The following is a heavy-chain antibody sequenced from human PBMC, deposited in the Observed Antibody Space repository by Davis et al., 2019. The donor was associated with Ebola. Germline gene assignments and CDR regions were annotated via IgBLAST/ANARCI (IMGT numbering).Heavy chain of an antibody. D-gene: IGHD2-15*01. CDR1: GDSISTYF. CDR3: AREPRRDASRLRRFHFFDL. V-gene: IGHV4-59*01. J-gene: IGHJ2*01. Sequence: MPSETLSLTCTISGDSISTYFWHWIRQPPGKGLEWVGYAYYGGNTAYNPSLDSRVTVSLDTSNNQFSLNLRSVTAADTALYFCAREPRRDASRLRRFHFFDLWGRGTLVTVSA. CDR2: AYYGGNT.